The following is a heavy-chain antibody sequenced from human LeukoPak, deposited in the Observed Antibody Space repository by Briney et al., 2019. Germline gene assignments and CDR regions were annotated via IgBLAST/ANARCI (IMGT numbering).Heavy chain of an antibody. D-gene: IGHD1-26*01. CDR3: AKNVGATPNWFDP. V-gene: IGHV1-69*13. CDR2: IIPIFGTA. J-gene: IGHJ5*02. Sequence: ASVKVSCKASGGTFSSYAISWVRQAPGQGLEWMGGIIPIFGTANYAQKFQGRVTITADESTSTAYMELSSLRSEDTAVYYCAKNVGATPNWFDPWGQGTLVTVSS. CDR1: GGTFSSYA.